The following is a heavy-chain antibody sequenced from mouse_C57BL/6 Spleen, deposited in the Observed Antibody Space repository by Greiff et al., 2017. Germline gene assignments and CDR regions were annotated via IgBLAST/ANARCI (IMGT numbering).Heavy chain of an antibody. J-gene: IGHJ4*01. V-gene: IGHV1-55*01. CDR3: ARGDYDYDAGAMDY. Sequence: VQLQQPGAELVKPGASVKMSCKASGYTFTSYWITWVKQRPGQGLEWIGDIYPGSGSTNYHEKFKSKATLTVDTSSSTAYMQLSSLTSEDSAVYYGARGDYDYDAGAMDYWGQGTSVTVSS. D-gene: IGHD2-4*01. CDR1: GYTFTSYW. CDR2: IYPGSGST.